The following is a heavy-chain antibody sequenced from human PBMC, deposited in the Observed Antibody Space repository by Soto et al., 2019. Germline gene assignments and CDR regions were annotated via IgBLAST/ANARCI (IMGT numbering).Heavy chain of an antibody. J-gene: IGHJ6*02. Sequence: GGSLRLSCAASGFRFSSYGMSWVRQAPGKGLEWVSAISGSGGSTYYADSVKGRFTISRDNSKNTLYLQMNSLRAKDTAVYYCANRDTSMVTRYYYGMDVWGQGTTVTVSS. CDR3: ANRDTSMVTRYYYGMDV. V-gene: IGHV3-23*01. D-gene: IGHD5-18*01. CDR2: ISGSGGST. CDR1: GFRFSSYG.